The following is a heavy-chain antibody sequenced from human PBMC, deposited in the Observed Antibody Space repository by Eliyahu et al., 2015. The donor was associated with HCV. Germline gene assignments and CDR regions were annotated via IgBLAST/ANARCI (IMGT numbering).Heavy chain of an antibody. Sequence: QVQLVQSGAEVKXPGSSVKVSCKASXGTXSSXAISWVRQAPGQGLEWMGGIIXIFGTANYAQKFQGRVTITADESTSTAYMELSSLRSEDTAVYYCARSGLITSHYYYYGMDVWGQGTTVTVSS. D-gene: IGHD3-22*01. CDR2: IIXIFGTA. J-gene: IGHJ6*02. CDR3: ARSGLITSHYYYYGMDV. CDR1: XGTXSSXA. V-gene: IGHV1-69*01.